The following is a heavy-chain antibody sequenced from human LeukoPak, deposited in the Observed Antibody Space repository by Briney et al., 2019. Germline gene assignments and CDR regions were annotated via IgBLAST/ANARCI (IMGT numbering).Heavy chain of an antibody. J-gene: IGHJ4*02. V-gene: IGHV3-21*01. Sequence: GGSLRLSCAASGFTVSSYSMNWVRQAPGKGLEWVSSISSSSSYIYYADSVKGRFTISRDNAKNSLYLQMNSLRAEDTAVYYCARIAVAGDFDYWGQGTLVTVSS. CDR3: ARIAVAGDFDY. D-gene: IGHD6-19*01. CDR2: ISSSSSYI. CDR1: GFTVSSYS.